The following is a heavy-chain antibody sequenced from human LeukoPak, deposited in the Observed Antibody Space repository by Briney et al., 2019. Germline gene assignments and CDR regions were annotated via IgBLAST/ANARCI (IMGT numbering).Heavy chain of an antibody. D-gene: IGHD3-3*01. V-gene: IGHV1-2*02. Sequence: ASVKVSCKASGYTFTGHYMHWVRQAPGQGLEWMGWINPNSGATTYPQKFEGRVTMTRDTSISTAYMELSTLSSDDTAVYYCARVGGTNWSGSLDYWGQGTLLTVTS. CDR3: ARVGGTNWSGSLDY. J-gene: IGHJ4*02. CDR2: INPNSGAT. CDR1: GYTFTGHY.